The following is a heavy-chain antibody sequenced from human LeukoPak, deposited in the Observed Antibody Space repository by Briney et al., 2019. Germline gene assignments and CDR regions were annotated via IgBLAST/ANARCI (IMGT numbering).Heavy chain of an antibody. J-gene: IGHJ4*02. Sequence: GGSLRLSCTASGVDFSTCGMHWVRQAPGKGLEWVGVIWHDGSEKYYADSVKGRFTISRDNSQNILYLQLNSLRDDDTGIYYCARGDYGNLDYWGQGILVTVSS. D-gene: IGHD3-16*01. V-gene: IGHV3-33*01. CDR1: GVDFSTCG. CDR2: IWHDGSEK. CDR3: ARGDYGNLDY.